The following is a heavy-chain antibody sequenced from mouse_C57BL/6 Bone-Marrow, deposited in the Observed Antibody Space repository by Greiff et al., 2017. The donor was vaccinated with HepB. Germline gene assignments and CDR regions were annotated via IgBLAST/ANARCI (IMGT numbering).Heavy chain of an antibody. V-gene: IGHV14-4*01. Sequence: EVQLQQSGAELVRPGASVKLSCTASGFNIKDDYMHWVKQRPEQGLEWIGWIDPENGDTEYASKFQGKATITADTSSNTAYLQLSSLTSEDTAVYYCTFYYYGGSYVATTVVITFAYWGQGTLVTVSA. J-gene: IGHJ3*01. CDR3: TFYYYGGSYVATTVVITFAY. CDR1: GFNIKDDY. CDR2: IDPENGDT. D-gene: IGHD1-1*01.